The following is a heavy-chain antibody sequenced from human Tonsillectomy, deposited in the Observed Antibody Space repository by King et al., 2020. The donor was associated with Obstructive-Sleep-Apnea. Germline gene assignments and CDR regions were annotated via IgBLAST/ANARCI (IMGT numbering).Heavy chain of an antibody. CDR2: IIPALGTP. V-gene: IGHV1-69*01. J-gene: IGHJ5*01. CDR1: GGTFSSSS. CDR3: ARDHCSNGVCYSGRWFDS. Sequence: VQLVESGAEVKKPGSSVKVSCKASGGTFSSSSIGWVRQAPGQGLEWMGAIIPALGTPNYAQRFQGRVTITADESTTTAYMELSSLRSEDTAVYYCARDHCSNGVCYSGRWFDSWGQGTLVTVSS. D-gene: IGHD2-8*01.